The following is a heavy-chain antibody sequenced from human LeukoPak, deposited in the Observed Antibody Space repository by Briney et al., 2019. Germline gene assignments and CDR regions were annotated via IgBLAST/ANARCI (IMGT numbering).Heavy chain of an antibody. J-gene: IGHJ4*02. D-gene: IGHD6-19*01. Sequence: GGSLRLSCAASGFTFSSYEMNWVRQAPGKGLEWVSYISSSGSTIYYADSMKGRSTISRDNAKNSLYLQMNSLRAEDTAVYYCARGPWSSGWHYFDYWGQGTLVTVSS. CDR2: ISSSGSTI. V-gene: IGHV3-48*03. CDR1: GFTFSSYE. CDR3: ARGPWSSGWHYFDY.